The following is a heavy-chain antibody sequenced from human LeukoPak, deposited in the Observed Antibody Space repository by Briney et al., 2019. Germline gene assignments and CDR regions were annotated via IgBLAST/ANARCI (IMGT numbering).Heavy chain of an antibody. D-gene: IGHD3-22*01. V-gene: IGHV3-23*01. J-gene: IGHJ3*02. CDR1: GFTFSSYA. CDR2: ISGSGGST. CDR3: AKRLTTMIVVVIGSYAFDI. Sequence: PGGSLRLSCAASGFTFSSYAMSWVRQAPGKRLEWVSAISGSGGSTYYADSVKGRFTISRDNSKNTLYLQMNSLRAEDTAVYYCAKRLTTMIVVVIGSYAFDIWGQGTMVTVSS.